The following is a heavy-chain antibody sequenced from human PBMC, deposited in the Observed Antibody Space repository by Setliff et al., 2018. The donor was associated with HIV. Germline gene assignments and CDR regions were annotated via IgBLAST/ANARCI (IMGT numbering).Heavy chain of an antibody. Sequence: SETLSLTCTVSGGPISSSSYYWGWIRQPPGKGLEWIGSIYYSGNTYYNPSLKSRVTMSVDTSKNHFSLKLSSVTTADTAVYYCASSPRKTGTTSAWGQGTLVTVSS. CDR2: IYYSGNT. V-gene: IGHV4-39*02. J-gene: IGHJ5*02. D-gene: IGHD1-7*01. CDR3: ASSPRKTGTTSA. CDR1: GGPISSSSYY.